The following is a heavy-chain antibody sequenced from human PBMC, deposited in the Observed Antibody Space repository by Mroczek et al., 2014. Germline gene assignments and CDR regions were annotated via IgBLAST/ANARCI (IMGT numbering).Heavy chain of an antibody. V-gene: IGHV4-59*01. J-gene: IGHJ6*03. D-gene: IGHD2-2*01. CDR3: ARDDGSSNYYMDV. CDR2: IYYSGST. Sequence: QVQLQQWGPGLVKPSETLSLTCTVSGGSISSYYWSWIRQPPGKGLEWIGYIYYSGSTNYNPSLKSRVTISVDTSKNQFSLKLSSVTAADTAVYYCARDDGSSNYYMDVWGKGTTVTVSS. CDR1: GGSISSYY.